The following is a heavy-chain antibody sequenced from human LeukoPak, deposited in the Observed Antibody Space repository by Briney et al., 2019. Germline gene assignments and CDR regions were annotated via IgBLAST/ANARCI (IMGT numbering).Heavy chain of an antibody. D-gene: IGHD5-12*01. J-gene: IGHJ4*02. CDR1: GFPFTSYA. Sequence: GGSLRLSCAASGFPFTSYAMRWVRQAPGKGLEWVSTIGRGGTTYYADSVKGRFTISRDSSKNTLYLQMNSLRAEDTALYYCAKGGPGYYFDYWGQGTLVTVSS. CDR2: IGRGGTT. V-gene: IGHV3-23*01. CDR3: AKGGPGYYFDY.